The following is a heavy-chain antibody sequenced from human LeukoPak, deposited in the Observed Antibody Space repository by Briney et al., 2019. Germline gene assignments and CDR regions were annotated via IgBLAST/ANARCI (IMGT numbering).Heavy chain of an antibody. Sequence: PGGSLRLSCAASGFTFSTYSMSWVRQAPGKGLEWVSSISGSGSYIYYADSVKGRFTISRDNAKNSLFLQMTSLRDEDTAVYYCATSSSPHYWGQGTLVIVSS. D-gene: IGHD6-19*01. J-gene: IGHJ4*02. V-gene: IGHV3-21*06. CDR3: ATSSSPHY. CDR2: ISGSGSYI. CDR1: GFTFSTYS.